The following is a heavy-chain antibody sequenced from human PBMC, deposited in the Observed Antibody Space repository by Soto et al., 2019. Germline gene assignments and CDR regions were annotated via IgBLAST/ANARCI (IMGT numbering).Heavy chain of an antibody. Sequence: ASVKVSCKASGGTFSSYTISWVRQAPGQGLEWMGRIIPILGIANYAQKFQGRVTITADKSTSTAYMELSSLRSEDTAVYYCARDLSGVLRFLEWLSETEYYYYYYMDVWGKGTTVTVSS. CDR3: ARDLSGVLRFLEWLSETEYYYYYYMDV. D-gene: IGHD3-3*01. V-gene: IGHV1-69*04. CDR1: GGTFSSYT. J-gene: IGHJ6*03. CDR2: IIPILGIA.